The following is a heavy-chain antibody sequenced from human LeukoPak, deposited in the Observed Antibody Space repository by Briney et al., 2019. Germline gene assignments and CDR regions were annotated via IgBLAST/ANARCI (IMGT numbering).Heavy chain of an antibody. D-gene: IGHD6-19*01. CDR3: ATIAVAGDAFDI. J-gene: IGHJ3*02. CDR2: IYHSGST. V-gene: IGHV4-30-2*01. Sequence: PSQTLSLTCTVSGGSISSGGYYWSWIRQPPGKGLEWIGYIYHSGSTYYNPSLKSRVTISVDRSKNQFSLKLSSVTAADTAVYYCATIAVAGDAFDIWGQGTMVTVSS. CDR1: GGSISSGGYY.